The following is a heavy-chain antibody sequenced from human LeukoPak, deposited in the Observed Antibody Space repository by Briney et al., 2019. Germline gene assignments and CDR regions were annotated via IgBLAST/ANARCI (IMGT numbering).Heavy chain of an antibody. CDR1: GGSISSYY. D-gene: IGHD3-9*01. CDR3: ARGDILTGYYNPFDY. Sequence: SETLSLTCTVSGGSISSYYWSWIRQPPGKGLEWIGYIYYSGSTNYNPSLKSQVTISVDTSKNQFSLKLSSVTAADTAVYYCARGDILTGYYNPFDYWGQGTLVTVSS. V-gene: IGHV4-59*01. CDR2: IYYSGST. J-gene: IGHJ4*02.